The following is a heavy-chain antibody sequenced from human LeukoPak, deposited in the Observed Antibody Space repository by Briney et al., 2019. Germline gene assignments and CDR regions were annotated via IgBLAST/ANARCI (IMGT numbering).Heavy chain of an antibody. CDR1: GGSFSGYY. J-gene: IGHJ4*02. CDR2: INRSGST. CDR3: ARAWYSSSWYGPRGSTARGYFDY. D-gene: IGHD6-13*01. V-gene: IGHV4-34*01. Sequence: ASETLSLTCAVYGGSFSGYYWSWIRQPPGKGLEWIGEINRSGSTNYNPSLKSRVTISVDTSKNQFSLKLSSVTAADTAVYYCARAWYSSSWYGPRGSTARGYFDYWGQGTLVTVSS.